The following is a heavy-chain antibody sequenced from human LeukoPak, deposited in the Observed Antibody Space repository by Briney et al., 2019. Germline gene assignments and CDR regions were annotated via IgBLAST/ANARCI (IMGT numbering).Heavy chain of an antibody. V-gene: IGHV3-23*01. J-gene: IGHJ4*02. CDR2: ITVSGDT. CDR1: GFTFSNYA. CDR3: AKGSIVVGLTDY. Sequence: PGGSLRLSCAASGFTFSNYAMGWVRQAPGKGLDWVSAITVSGDTFYTASVKGRSTVSRDNSDNTLFLQMDSLRAEDTAIYYCAKGSIVVGLTDYWGQGTLVTVSS. D-gene: IGHD1-26*01.